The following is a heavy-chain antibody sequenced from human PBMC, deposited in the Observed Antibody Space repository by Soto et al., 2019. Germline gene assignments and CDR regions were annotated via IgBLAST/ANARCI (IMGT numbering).Heavy chain of an antibody. Sequence: GASVKVSCKASGYTFTSYAMHWVRQAPGQRLEWMGWINAGNGNTKYSQKFQGRVTITRDTSASTAYMELSSLRSEDTAVYYCARVSAITIFGVVNTYYFDYWGQGTLVTVSS. J-gene: IGHJ4*02. V-gene: IGHV1-3*01. CDR2: INAGNGNT. D-gene: IGHD3-3*01. CDR3: ARVSAITIFGVVNTYYFDY. CDR1: GYTFTSYA.